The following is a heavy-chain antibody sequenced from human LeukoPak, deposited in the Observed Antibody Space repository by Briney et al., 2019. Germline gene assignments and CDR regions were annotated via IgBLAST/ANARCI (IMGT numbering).Heavy chain of an antibody. CDR1: GGSISSSSYY. CDR3: ARQTGSGLFILP. D-gene: IGHD3/OR15-3a*01. CDR2: IYYTGNT. V-gene: IGHV4-39*01. Sequence: PSETLSLTCSVSGGSISSSSYYWGWIRQPPGKGLEWIGSIYYTGNTYYNASLKSQVSISIDTSKNQFSLRLTSVTAADTAVYFCARQTGSGLFILPGGQGTLVTVSS. J-gene: IGHJ4*02.